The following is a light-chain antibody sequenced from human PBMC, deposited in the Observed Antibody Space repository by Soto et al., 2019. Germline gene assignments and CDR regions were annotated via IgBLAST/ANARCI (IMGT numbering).Light chain of an antibody. CDR2: DVS. CDR1: QGVTTN. Sequence: EIRMTQSPVTLSVSPGERATLSCRAAQGVTTNFAWYQQKSGQSPRLLIYDVSNRATGVPARFSGSGSETDFTLTISGLRSEDSAVYFCQQYNNWPFSFGQGTRLEIK. J-gene: IGKJ5*01. V-gene: IGKV3-15*01. CDR3: QQYNNWPFS.